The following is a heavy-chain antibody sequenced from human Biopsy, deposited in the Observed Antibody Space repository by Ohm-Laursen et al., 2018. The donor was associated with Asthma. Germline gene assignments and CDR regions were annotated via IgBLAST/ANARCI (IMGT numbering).Heavy chain of an antibody. Sequence: SETLSLTYTVSGGSISSGDYYWSWIRQPPGKGLEWIGYIYYSGSTYYNPSLKSRVTISVDTSKNQFSLKLSSVTAADTAVYYCARDLSFYDSSGYYRRWFDPWGQGTLVTVSS. CDR3: ARDLSFYDSSGYYRRWFDP. D-gene: IGHD3-22*01. J-gene: IGHJ5*02. CDR1: GGSISSGDYY. V-gene: IGHV4-30-4*01. CDR2: IYYSGST.